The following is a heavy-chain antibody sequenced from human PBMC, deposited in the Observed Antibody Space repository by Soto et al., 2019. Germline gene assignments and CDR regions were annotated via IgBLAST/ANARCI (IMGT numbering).Heavy chain of an antibody. J-gene: IGHJ6*03. D-gene: IGHD2-21*01. CDR1: GYSFTSYW. Sequence: GESLKISCKGSGYSFTSYWIGWVRQMPGKGLEWMGIIYPGDSDTRYSPAFQGQVTISADKSISTAYLQWSSLKASDTAMYYCARLGRAEVIVGDYMDVWGKGTTVTVSS. CDR2: IYPGDSDT. V-gene: IGHV5-51*01. CDR3: ARLGRAEVIVGDYMDV.